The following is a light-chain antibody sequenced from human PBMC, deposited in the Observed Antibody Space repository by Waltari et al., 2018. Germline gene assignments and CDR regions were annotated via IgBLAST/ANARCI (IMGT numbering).Light chain of an antibody. CDR3: QQHYATPRT. Sequence: DIVMTQSPDSLAVSLVERATINCKSSQSVLYSSSNMNYLAWYQQKPGQPPKLLIYWASTRESGVPGRFSGSGSGTDFTLTISSLQAGDVAVYYCQQHYATPRTFGQGTKVEIK. V-gene: IGKV4-1*01. J-gene: IGKJ1*01. CDR2: WAS. CDR1: QSVLYSSSNMNY.